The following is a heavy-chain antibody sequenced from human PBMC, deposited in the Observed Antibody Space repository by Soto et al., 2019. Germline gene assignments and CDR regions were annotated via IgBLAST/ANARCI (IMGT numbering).Heavy chain of an antibody. CDR2: INPDNGNT. D-gene: IGHD2-15*01. V-gene: IGHV1-3*01. CDR1: GYTFTRYT. Sequence: ASVNVSCKASGYTFTRYTMNWVRQAPGQRLEWMGWINPDNGNTKSSQKFQDRVIITRDTSASTAYMDLSSLRSEDTAVYYCARGIATGQIDTWGQGALVPSPQ. CDR3: ARGIATGQIDT. J-gene: IGHJ5*02.